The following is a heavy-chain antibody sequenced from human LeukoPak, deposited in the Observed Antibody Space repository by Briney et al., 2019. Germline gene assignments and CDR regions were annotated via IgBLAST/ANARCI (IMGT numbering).Heavy chain of an antibody. CDR2: MNPNSGNT. D-gene: IGHD3-3*01. J-gene: IGHJ5*02. CDR3: ARDETYYDFWSGYYPLNWFDP. CDR1: GYTFTSYD. V-gene: IGHV1-8*01. Sequence: ASVKVSCKASGYTFTSYDINWVRQATGQGLEWMGWMNPNSGNTGYAQRFQGRVTMTRNTSISTAYMELSSLRSEDTAVYYCARDETYYDFWSGYYPLNWFDPWGQGTLVTVSS.